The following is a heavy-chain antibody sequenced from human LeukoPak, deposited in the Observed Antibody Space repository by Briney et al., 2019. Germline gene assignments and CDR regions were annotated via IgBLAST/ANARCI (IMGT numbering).Heavy chain of an antibody. CDR3: ARGLYVNYDILTGYYTSFDY. D-gene: IGHD3-9*01. Sequence: SETLSLTCTVSGGSISSYYWSWIRQPAGKGLEWIGRIYTSGSTNYNPSLKSRVTMSVDTSKNQFSLKLSSVTAADTAVYYCARGLYVNYDILTGYYTSFDYWGQGTLVTVSS. CDR2: IYTSGST. J-gene: IGHJ4*02. V-gene: IGHV4-4*07. CDR1: GGSISSYY.